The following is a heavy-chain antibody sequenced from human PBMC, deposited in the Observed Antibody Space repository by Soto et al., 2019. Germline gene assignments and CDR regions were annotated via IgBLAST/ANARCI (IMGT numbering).Heavy chain of an antibody. CDR2: VSGSGGST. V-gene: IGHV3-23*01. CDR3: AKGLNCLLDYGDYVGCGNYYYYYGMDV. D-gene: IGHD4-17*01. CDR1: GFTFSTYA. Sequence: AGGSLRLSCAASGFTFSTYAMAWVRQAPGKGLEWVSGVSGSGGSTYYADSVKGRFTISRDNSKNTLYLQMNSLRAEDTAVYYCAKGLNCLLDYGDYVGCGNYYYYYGMDVWAKGPRSPSP. J-gene: IGHJ6*02.